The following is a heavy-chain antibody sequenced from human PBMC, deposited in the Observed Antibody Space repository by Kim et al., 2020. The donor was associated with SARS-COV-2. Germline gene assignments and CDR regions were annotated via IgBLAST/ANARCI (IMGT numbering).Heavy chain of an antibody. V-gene: IGHV3-7*01. CDR1: GFIIRTYW. Sequence: GGSLRLSCVASGFIIRTYWMTWVRQPPGKGLEWVGNIKEDGSEAYYADSVKGRFTISRDNAKNSLYLQMNSLRAEDTAVYYCMRDPWTYWGHGTLVIFSS. CDR3: MRDPWTY. CDR2: IKEDGSEA. J-gene: IGHJ4*01. D-gene: IGHD5-12*01.